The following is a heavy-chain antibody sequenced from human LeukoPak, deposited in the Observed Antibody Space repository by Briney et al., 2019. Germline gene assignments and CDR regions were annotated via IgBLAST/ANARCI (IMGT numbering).Heavy chain of an antibody. Sequence: PGGSLRLSCAASGFSFSNYGMHWVRQAPGKGLEWVAFIRYDGSNKYYADSVKGRFTISRDNSKNTLYLQMNSLRAEDTAVYYCAEDRPSYIDYCGQGTLVTGSS. CDR1: GFSFSNYG. CDR3: AEDRPSYIDY. V-gene: IGHV3-30*02. J-gene: IGHJ4*02. CDR2: IRYDGSNK.